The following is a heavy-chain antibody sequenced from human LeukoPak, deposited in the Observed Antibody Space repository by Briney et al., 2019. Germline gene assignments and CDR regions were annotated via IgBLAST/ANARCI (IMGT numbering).Heavy chain of an antibody. V-gene: IGHV3-30-3*01. Sequence: GSLRLSCAASGFTFSSYAMHWVRPAPGKGLGWAAVISYDGSNKYYADSVKGRFTISRDNSKNTLYLQMNSLRAEDTAVYYCARVPDTAMADYWGQGTLVTVSS. CDR2: ISYDGSNK. CDR1: GFTFSSYA. D-gene: IGHD5-18*01. J-gene: IGHJ4*02. CDR3: ARVPDTAMADY.